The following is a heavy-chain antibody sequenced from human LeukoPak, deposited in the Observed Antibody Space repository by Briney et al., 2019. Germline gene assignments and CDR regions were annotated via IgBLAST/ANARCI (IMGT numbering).Heavy chain of an antibody. Sequence: SGTLCLSCAVSGGSISRHYWSWIRQPPGPGLGWIGYIFYSGSTNYNPSLKRRVIITVDTSKNQFTPKLSSATAPDTAVYYCARGGPRIAARRDLPDYWGQGTLVTVSS. D-gene: IGHD6-6*01. CDR3: ARGGPRIAARRDLPDY. CDR1: GGSISRHY. J-gene: IGHJ4*02. CDR2: IFYSGST. V-gene: IGHV4-59*11.